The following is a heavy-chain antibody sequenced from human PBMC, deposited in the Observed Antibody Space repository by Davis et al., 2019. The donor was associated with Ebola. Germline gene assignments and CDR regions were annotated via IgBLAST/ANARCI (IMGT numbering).Heavy chain of an antibody. CDR2: IYYSGST. J-gene: IGHJ6*02. CDR3: AKSIAARYYYYGMDV. CDR1: GGSISSYY. Sequence: MPSETLSLTCTVSGGSISSYYWSWIRQPPGKGLEWIGCIYYSGSTNYNPSLKSRVTISVDTSKNQFSLKLSSVTAADTAVYYCAKSIAARYYYYGMDVWGQGTTVTVSS. V-gene: IGHV4-59*01. D-gene: IGHD6-6*01.